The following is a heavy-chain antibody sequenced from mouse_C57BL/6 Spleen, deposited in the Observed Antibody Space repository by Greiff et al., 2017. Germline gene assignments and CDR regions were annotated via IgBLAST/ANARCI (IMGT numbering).Heavy chain of an antibody. V-gene: IGHV1-26*01. CDR2: IIPNNGGT. D-gene: IGHD2-1*01. Sequence: EVQLQQSGPELVKPGASVKISCKASGYTFTDYYMNWVKQSHGKSLEWIGDIIPNNGGTSYNQKFKGKATLTVDTSSSTAYMELRSLTSEDSAGYYCARGGNYGEYYFDYWGQGTTLTVSS. J-gene: IGHJ2*01. CDR1: GYTFTDYY. CDR3: ARGGNYGEYYFDY.